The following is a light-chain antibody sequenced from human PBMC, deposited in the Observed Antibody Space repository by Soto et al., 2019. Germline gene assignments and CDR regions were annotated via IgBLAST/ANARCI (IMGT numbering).Light chain of an antibody. J-gene: IGLJ1*01. CDR1: SSDVGIYNS. CDR2: EVS. CDR3: CSFTTTNTYV. V-gene: IGLV2-14*01. Sequence: QSALTQPASVSGSLGQSVTISCTGTSSDVGIYNSVSWYQQHPGKAPKLMIFEVSLRPSGISDRFSASKSGTTASLTISGLLPGDEADYYCCSFTTTNTYVFGTGTKLTVL.